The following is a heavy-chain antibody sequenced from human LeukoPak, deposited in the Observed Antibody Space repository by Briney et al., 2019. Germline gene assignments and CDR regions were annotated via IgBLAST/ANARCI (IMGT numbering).Heavy chain of an antibody. CDR2: IYYSGST. V-gene: IGHV4-59*01. D-gene: IGHD3-22*01. Sequence: SETLSLTCTVSGGSISSYYWSWIRQPPGKGLEWIGYIYYSGSTNYNPSLKSRVTISVDTSKNQSSLKLSSVTAADTAVYYCAREDSGYYAVGAFDIRGQGTMVTVSS. CDR1: GGSISSYY. CDR3: AREDSGYYAVGAFDI. J-gene: IGHJ3*02.